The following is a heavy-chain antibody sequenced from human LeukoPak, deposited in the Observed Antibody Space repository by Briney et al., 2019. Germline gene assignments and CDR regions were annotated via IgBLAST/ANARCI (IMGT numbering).Heavy chain of an antibody. Sequence: PGRSLRLSCTASGFTFGDYAMSWVRQAPGKGLEWVGFIRSKAYGGTTEYAASVKGRFTISRDDSKSIAYLQMNSLKTEDTAVYYCTRDFFDAFDTWGQGTMVTVSS. CDR3: TRDFFDAFDT. CDR1: GFTFGDYA. CDR2: IRSKAYGGTT. V-gene: IGHV3-49*04. J-gene: IGHJ3*02.